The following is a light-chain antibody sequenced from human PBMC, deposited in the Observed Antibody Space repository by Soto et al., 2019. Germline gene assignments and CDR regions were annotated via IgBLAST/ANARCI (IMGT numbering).Light chain of an antibody. V-gene: IGKV1-39*01. Sequence: DIQMSQSPSSLSASIGDRVTISCRASQDIGAYVNWYQHKQGKAPRVLMYAASNLKSGVPPRFSGSGVGRDLTLTISDLQPEDFATYYCQHSYSNRTFGQGTKVERK. CDR2: AAS. CDR3: QHSYSNRT. CDR1: QDIGAY. J-gene: IGKJ1*01.